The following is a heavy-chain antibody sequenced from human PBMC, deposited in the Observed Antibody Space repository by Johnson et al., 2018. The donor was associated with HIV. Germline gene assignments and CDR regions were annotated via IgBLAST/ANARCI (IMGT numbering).Heavy chain of an antibody. CDR3: ARVARVVVYAEDAFDI. J-gene: IGHJ3*02. V-gene: IGHV3-66*01. Sequence: VQLVESGGGLVQPGGSLRLSCAASGFTVSSNYMNWVRQTPGKGLEWVSVIYSGGSTYYADSVKGRFTISRDNSKNTLYLQMNSLRAEDPAVYYCARVARVVVYAEDAFDIWGQGTMVTVSS. CDR1: GFTVSSNY. D-gene: IGHD2-8*02. CDR2: IYSGGST.